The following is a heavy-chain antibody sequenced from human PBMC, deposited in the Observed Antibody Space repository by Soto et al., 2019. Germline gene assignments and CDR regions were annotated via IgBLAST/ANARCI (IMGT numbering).Heavy chain of an antibody. Sequence: GASVKVSCKAAGYAFSSYGISWVRQAPGQGLEWMGWISAYNGNTNSAQKFQGRVSLTTDTSTSTAYMELRSLRSDDTAVYYCARDISLVRGISADWGQGTLVTVSS. V-gene: IGHV1-18*01. D-gene: IGHD3-10*01. CDR3: ARDISLVRGISAD. CDR1: GYAFSSYG. J-gene: IGHJ4*02. CDR2: ISAYNGNT.